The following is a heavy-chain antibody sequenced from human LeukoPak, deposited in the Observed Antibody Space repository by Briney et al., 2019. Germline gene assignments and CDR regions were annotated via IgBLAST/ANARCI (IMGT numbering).Heavy chain of an antibody. D-gene: IGHD6-19*01. CDR1: GYTFTGYY. CDR2: INPNSGGT. CDR3: ARDHKQWLVRRYYFDY. V-gene: IGHV1-2*02. Sequence: GASVKVSCKASGYTFTGYYMHWVRQAPEQGLEWMGWINPNSGGTNYAQKFQGRVTMTRDTSISTAYMELSRLRSDDTAVYYCARDHKQWLVRRYYFDYWGQGTLVTVSS. J-gene: IGHJ4*02.